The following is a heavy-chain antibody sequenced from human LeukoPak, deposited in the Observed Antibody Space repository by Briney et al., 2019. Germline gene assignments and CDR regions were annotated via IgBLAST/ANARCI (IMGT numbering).Heavy chain of an antibody. CDR3: ARDTAAADPYYFDY. Sequence: ASVKVSCKASGYTFTGYYMHWVRQAPGQGLEWMGWINPNSGGTNYAQKFQGRVTTTRDTSISTAYMELSRLRSDDTAVYYCARDTAAADPYYFDYWGQGTLVTVSS. CDR1: GYTFTGYY. V-gene: IGHV1-2*02. D-gene: IGHD6-13*01. CDR2: INPNSGGT. J-gene: IGHJ4*02.